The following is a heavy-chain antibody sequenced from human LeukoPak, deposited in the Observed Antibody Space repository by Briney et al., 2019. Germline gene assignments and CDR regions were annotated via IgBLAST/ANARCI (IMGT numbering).Heavy chain of an antibody. V-gene: IGHV1-2*02. CDR3: ARDRHPHIAAAGTVVGNWFDP. Sequence: GASVKVSCKASGYTFTGYYMHWVRQAPGQGLEWMGWINPNSGGTNYAQKFQVRVTMTRDTSISTDYMELSRLRSDDTAVSYCARDRHPHIAAAGTVVGNWFDPWGQGTLVTVSS. CDR2: INPNSGGT. J-gene: IGHJ5*02. CDR1: GYTFTGYY. D-gene: IGHD6-13*01.